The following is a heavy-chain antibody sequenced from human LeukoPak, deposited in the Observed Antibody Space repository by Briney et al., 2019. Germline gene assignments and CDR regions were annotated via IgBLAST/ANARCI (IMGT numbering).Heavy chain of an antibody. D-gene: IGHD3-10*01. V-gene: IGHV4-34*01. CDR3: ARGRITMVRGAIPFDY. Sequence: SETLSLTCAVYGGSFSGYYWSWIRQPPGKGLEWIGEINHSGSTNYNPSLKSRVTISVDTSKNQFSLKLSSVTAADTAVYYCARGRITMVRGAIPFDYWGQGTLVTVSS. CDR2: INHSGST. J-gene: IGHJ4*02. CDR1: GGSFSGYY.